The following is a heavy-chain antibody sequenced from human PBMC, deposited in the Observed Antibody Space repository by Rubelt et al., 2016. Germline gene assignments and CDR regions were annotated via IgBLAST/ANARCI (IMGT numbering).Heavy chain of an antibody. J-gene: IGHJ4*02. CDR2: IYYSGST. CDR1: GGSISSYY. CDR3: ARRSSGWVLFEY. V-gene: IGHV4-59*01. D-gene: IGHD6-25*01. Sequence: QVHLQESGPGLVKPSETLSLTCTVSGGSISSYYWSWVRQPPGKGLEWIGYIYYSGSTNYNPSLKSRVTISVDTSKNQFSLKLSSVTAADTAMYYCARRSSGWVLFEYWGQGTLVTVSS.